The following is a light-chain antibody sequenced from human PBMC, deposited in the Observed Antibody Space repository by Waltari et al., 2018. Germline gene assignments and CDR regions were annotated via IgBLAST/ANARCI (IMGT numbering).Light chain of an antibody. J-gene: IGKJ1*01. CDR3: QQRISWLGWT. Sequence: EIVLTQSPATLSFSPGERATLSCRASQSVSTYLAWYQQKPGQVPRLLIYGASNRATGIPARFSGSGSGTDFTLTISSLEPEDFAVYYCQQRISWLGWTFGQGTKVEIK. CDR2: GAS. V-gene: IGKV3-11*01. CDR1: QSVSTY.